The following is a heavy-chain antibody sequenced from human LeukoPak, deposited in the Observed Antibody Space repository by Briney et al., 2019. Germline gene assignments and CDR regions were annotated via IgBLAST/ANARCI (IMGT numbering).Heavy chain of an antibody. V-gene: IGHV1-3*01. CDR2: INAGNGNT. D-gene: IGHD6-13*01. Sequence: ASVKVSCKASGYTFTSYAMHWVRQAPGQRLEWMGWINAGNGNTKYSQKFQGRVTITRDTSASTAYMELSSLRSEDTAVYYCTAWYVREEDYFDYWGQGTLVTVSS. CDR3: TAWYVREEDYFDY. CDR1: GYTFTSYA. J-gene: IGHJ4*02.